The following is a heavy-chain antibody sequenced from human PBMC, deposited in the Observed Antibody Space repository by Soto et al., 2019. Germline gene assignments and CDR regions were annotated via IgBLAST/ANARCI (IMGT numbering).Heavy chain of an antibody. CDR1: GFTFNDDY. Sequence: QVQLVESGGGLVQPGGSLRLSCAASGFTFNDDYMSWIRQAPGKGLGWVSYISSSGSITYYADSVKGRFTISRDNAKNSLYLQMTSLRTEHTAVYYSATRGDIVANWGQGTLVTLSS. J-gene: IGHJ4*02. V-gene: IGHV3-11*01. CDR3: ATRGDIVAN. CDR2: ISSSGSIT. D-gene: IGHD2-21*01.